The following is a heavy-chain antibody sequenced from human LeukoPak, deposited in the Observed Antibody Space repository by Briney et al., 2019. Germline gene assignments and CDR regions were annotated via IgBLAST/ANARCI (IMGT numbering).Heavy chain of an antibody. CDR1: GFTLSSNY. J-gene: IGHJ6*02. D-gene: IGHD6-6*01. V-gene: IGHV3-66*01. CDR2: IYSGGRT. CDR3: SRAGSSPYYYYGMDV. Sequence: GGSLRLSCAASGFTLSSNYMSWVRQAPGKGLEWVSVIYSGGRTYYADSVKGRFTISRDNSKNTLYLQMNSLRAEDTAVYYCSRAGSSPYYYYGMDVWGQGTTVTVSS.